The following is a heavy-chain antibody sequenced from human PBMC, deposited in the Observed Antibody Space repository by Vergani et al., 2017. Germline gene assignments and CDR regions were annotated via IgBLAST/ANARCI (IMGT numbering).Heavy chain of an antibody. CDR2: ISARYPST. CDR3: ARLSYDTTPYLQGGYDC. CDR1: EFTFSACP. V-gene: IGHV3-23*04. D-gene: IGHD3-22*01. J-gene: IGHJ4*02. Sequence: VHLVESGGGLVQPGGSLRLTCAASEFTFSACPMTWVRQAPGKGLEWVSAISARYPSTYYADSVKGRFTISRDNSKNMLYLQMNSLRAEDTAVYYCARLSYDTTPYLQGGYDCWGQGTLVSVSS.